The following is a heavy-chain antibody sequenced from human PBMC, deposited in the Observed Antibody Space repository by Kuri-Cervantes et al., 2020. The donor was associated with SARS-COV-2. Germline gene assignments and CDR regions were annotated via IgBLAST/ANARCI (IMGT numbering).Heavy chain of an antibody. Sequence: SETLSLTCTVSGGSISSHYWSWIRQPPGKGLEWIGYIYYSGSTNYNPSLKSRVTISVDTSKNQFSLKLSSVTAADTAVYYCGRVSWLRMWHRYSDSWGQGTLVTVSS. V-gene: IGHV4-59*11. CDR1: GGSISSHY. CDR2: IYYSGST. CDR3: GRVSWLRMWHRYSDS. J-gene: IGHJ4*02. D-gene: IGHD5-12*01.